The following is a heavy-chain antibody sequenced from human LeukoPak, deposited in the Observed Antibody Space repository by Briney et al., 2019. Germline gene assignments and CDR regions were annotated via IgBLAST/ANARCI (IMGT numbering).Heavy chain of an antibody. CDR1: GFTFSSYA. V-gene: IGHV3-30-3*01. CDR2: ISYDGSNK. D-gene: IGHD3-10*01. Sequence: GGSLRLSCAASGFTFSSYAMHWVRQAPGKGLEWVAVISYDGSNKYYADSVKGRFTISRDNSKNTLYLQMNSLRAEDTAVYYCAREEDYYGSGSYYNAFDIWGQGTMVTVSS. J-gene: IGHJ3*02. CDR3: AREEDYYGSGSYYNAFDI.